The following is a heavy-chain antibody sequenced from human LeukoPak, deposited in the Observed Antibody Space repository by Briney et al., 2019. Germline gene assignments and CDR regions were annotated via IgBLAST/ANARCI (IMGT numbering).Heavy chain of an antibody. J-gene: IGHJ4*02. D-gene: IGHD5-12*01. Sequence: SATLSLTCPVSGGSNSSGDYYWSWIRQPPGEGLGWIWYIYYSGITYYNPSLKSRITIAIDTSKNQFSLKLSSVTAADTAVYYCARRMIVATILDYWGQGTLVTVSS. CDR2: IYYSGIT. CDR1: GGSNSSGDYY. V-gene: IGHV4-30-4*01. CDR3: ARRMIVATILDY.